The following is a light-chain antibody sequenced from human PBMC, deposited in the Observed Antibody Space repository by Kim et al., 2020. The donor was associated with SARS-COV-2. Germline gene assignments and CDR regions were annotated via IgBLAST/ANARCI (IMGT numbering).Light chain of an antibody. CDR1: HIGSKN. CDR2: RDN. CDR3: QVWDRSTASYV. V-gene: IGLV3-9*01. Sequence: SYELTQPLSVSVALGQTVTITCGGNHIGSKNVHWCQQKPGQAPVLVIYRDNNRPSGIPERFSGSNSGNTATLTISRAQAGDEADYYCQVWDRSTASYVFGNGTKVTVL. J-gene: IGLJ1*01.